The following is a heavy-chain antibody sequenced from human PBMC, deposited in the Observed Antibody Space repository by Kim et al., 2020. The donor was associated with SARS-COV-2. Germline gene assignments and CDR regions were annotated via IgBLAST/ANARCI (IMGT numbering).Heavy chain of an antibody. D-gene: IGHD3-10*01. Sequence: GGSLRLSCAASGFTFSSSWMSWVRQAPGKGLEWAANINQDEKKKLYVDSVKGRFTISRDNAKNSVYLQLDSLRAEDTAVYYCVSGRGFGWGQGTLVTVSS. CDR3: VSGRGFG. CDR1: GFTFSSSW. J-gene: IGHJ4*02. V-gene: IGHV3-7*01. CDR2: INQDEKKK.